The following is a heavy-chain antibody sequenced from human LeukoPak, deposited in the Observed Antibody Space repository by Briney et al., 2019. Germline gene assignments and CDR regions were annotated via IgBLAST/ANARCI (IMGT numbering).Heavy chain of an antibody. CDR2: ISGNGGNT. CDR1: GFTFSSYA. J-gene: IGHJ4*02. D-gene: IGHD6-6*01. CDR3: VITSATGPLDY. Sequence: GGSLRLSCSAFGFTFSSYAMHWVRQAPGKGLEYVSAISGNGGNTYYADSLKGRFTISRDNSKNTLYLQMSSLRVEDTAVYYCVITSATGPLDYWGQGTLVTVSS. V-gene: IGHV3-64D*09.